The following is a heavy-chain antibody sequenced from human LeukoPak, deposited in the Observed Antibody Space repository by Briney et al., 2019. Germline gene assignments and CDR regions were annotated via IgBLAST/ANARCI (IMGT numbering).Heavy chain of an antibody. Sequence: SETLSLTCTVSGGSISSYYWSWIRQPPGKGLEWIGYIYYSGSTNYNPSLKSRVTISVDASKNQFSLKLNSVTAADTAVYYCARILSSDCSSTSCYPDYWGQGTLVTVSS. CDR2: IYYSGST. J-gene: IGHJ4*02. CDR3: ARILSSDCSSTSCYPDY. V-gene: IGHV4-59*01. CDR1: GGSISSYY. D-gene: IGHD2-2*01.